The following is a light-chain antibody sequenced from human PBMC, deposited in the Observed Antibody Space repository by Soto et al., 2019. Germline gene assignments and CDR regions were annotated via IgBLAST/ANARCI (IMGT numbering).Light chain of an antibody. Sequence: QSVLTQSPSASASLGASVKLTCTLSSGHSSYAIAWHQQRQEKGPRYLMKLNSDGSHSKGDGIPDRFSGSSSGAERYLTISSLQSEDEADYYCQTWVTGIQVFGGGTKLTVL. J-gene: IGLJ2*01. CDR2: LNSDGSH. V-gene: IGLV4-69*01. CDR1: SGHSSYA. CDR3: QTWVTGIQV.